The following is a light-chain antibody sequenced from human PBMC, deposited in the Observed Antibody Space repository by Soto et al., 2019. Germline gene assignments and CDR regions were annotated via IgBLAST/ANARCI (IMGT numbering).Light chain of an antibody. Sequence: QSVLTQPPSVSGAPGQRVTISCAGTSSNIGAGYGVHWYQQLPGRAPKLLIHNYVNRPSGVPDRFSGSKSGTSASLAITGLQCEDEGDYYCQSYDSNLSGSLFGGGTKVTVL. J-gene: IGLJ2*01. V-gene: IGLV1-40*01. CDR1: SSNIGAGYG. CDR3: QSYDSNLSGSL. CDR2: NYV.